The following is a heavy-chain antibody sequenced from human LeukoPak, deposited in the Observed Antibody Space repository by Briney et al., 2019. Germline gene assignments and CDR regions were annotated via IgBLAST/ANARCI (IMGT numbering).Heavy chain of an antibody. J-gene: IGHJ4*02. CDR2: VYYTGST. CDR1: GDSISGGSYY. D-gene: IGHD5-24*01. V-gene: IGHV4-39*01. Sequence: PSETLSLTCTVSGDSISGGSYYWAWIRQPPGKGLEWIGSVYYTGSTYYMSSLKSRVTISADTSKNLFSLKVNSMTAAYTAVYYCARHGPPMQRQFYDSWGQGTLVTVSS. CDR3: ARHGPPMQRQFYDS.